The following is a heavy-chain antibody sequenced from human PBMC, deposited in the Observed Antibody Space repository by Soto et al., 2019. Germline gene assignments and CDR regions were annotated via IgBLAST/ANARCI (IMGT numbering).Heavy chain of an antibody. CDR1: GGSFSGYY. D-gene: IGHD3-22*01. CDR3: ARATSITMIVVVTGPNYGMAV. J-gene: IGHJ6*02. Sequence: SETLSLTCAVYGGSFSGYYWSWIRQPPGKGLEWIGEINHSGSTNYNPSLKSRVTISVDTSKNQFSLKLSSVTAADTAVYYCARATSITMIVVVTGPNYGMAVWGQGTTVTVS. CDR2: INHSGST. V-gene: IGHV4-34*01.